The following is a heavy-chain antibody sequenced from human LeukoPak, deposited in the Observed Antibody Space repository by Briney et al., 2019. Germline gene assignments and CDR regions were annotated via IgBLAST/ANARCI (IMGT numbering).Heavy chain of an antibody. CDR3: ARVHDSSGYYFDY. Sequence: GGSLRLSCAASGFTFSSYSMNWVRQAPGKGLEWVSSISSSSSYIYYADSVKGRFTISRDNAKNSLYLQMNSLRAKDTAVYYCARVHDSSGYYFDYWGQGTLVTVSS. CDR2: ISSSSSYI. CDR1: GFTFSSYS. V-gene: IGHV3-21*01. J-gene: IGHJ4*02. D-gene: IGHD3-22*01.